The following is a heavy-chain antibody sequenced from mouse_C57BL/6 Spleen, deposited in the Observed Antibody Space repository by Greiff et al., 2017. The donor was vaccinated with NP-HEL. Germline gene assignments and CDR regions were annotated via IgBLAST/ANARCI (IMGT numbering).Heavy chain of an antibody. CDR1: GYAFSSSW. CDR2: IYPGDGDT. D-gene: IGHD1-1*01. CDR3: ARRGYGSSYYFDY. V-gene: IGHV1-82*01. Sequence: QVQLKQSGPELVKPGASVKISCKASGYAFSSSWMNWVKQRPGKGLEWIGRIYPGDGDTNYNGKFTGKATLTADKSSSTAYMQLSSLTSEDSAVYFCARRGYGSSYYFDYWGQGTTLTVSS. J-gene: IGHJ2*01.